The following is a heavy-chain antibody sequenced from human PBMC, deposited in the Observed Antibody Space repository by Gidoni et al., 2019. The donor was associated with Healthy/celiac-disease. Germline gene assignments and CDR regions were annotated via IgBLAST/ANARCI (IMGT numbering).Heavy chain of an antibody. J-gene: IGHJ5*02. CDR3: ARQRGWFGESKGWFDP. V-gene: IGHV5-51*01. Sequence: EVQLVQSGAEVKKPGESPKISCTGSGYSFTSYWTGWVRQMPGKGLEWIGIIYPGDSETRYSPSFQGQVTISAEKSISTAYLQWSSLKASDTARYYCARQRGWFGESKGWFDPWGQGTLVTVSS. CDR1: GYSFTSYW. CDR2: IYPGDSET. D-gene: IGHD3-10*01.